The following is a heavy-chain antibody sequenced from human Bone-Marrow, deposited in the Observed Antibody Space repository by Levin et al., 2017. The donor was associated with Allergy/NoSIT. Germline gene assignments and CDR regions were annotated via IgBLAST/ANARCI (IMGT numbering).Heavy chain of an antibody. D-gene: IGHD5-12*01. CDR2: INADSSTR. V-gene: IGHV3-23*02. Sequence: LSGGSLRLSCVASRISFGNYGMSWVRQAAGRGLEWVSAINADSSTRYYRDSVKGRFVISRDNSLKTLYLEMNSLRDDDTATYFCARDGWICPKDGCQNDGFDIWGQGTLVTVSS. CDR1: RISFGNYG. J-gene: IGHJ3*02. CDR3: ARDGWICPKDGCQNDGFDI.